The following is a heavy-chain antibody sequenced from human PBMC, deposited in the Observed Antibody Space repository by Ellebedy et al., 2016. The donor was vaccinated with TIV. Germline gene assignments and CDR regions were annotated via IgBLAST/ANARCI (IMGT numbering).Heavy chain of an antibody. J-gene: IGHJ4*02. Sequence: GGSLRLSXAASGFTFSSYAMTWVRQAPGQGLEWVASITGSRHTTYSADSVKGRFTISRDDSKSTLYLQMDSLRAEDTALYFCARESFDFGDYEGYYFDYWGQGTLVTVSS. CDR2: ITGSRHTT. V-gene: IGHV3-23*01. CDR1: GFTFSSYA. D-gene: IGHD4-17*01. CDR3: ARESFDFGDYEGYYFDY.